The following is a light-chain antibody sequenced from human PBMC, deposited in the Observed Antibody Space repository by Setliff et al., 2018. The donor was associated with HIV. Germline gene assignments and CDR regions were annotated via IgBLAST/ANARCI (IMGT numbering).Light chain of an antibody. CDR1: SSDIAIYNF. J-gene: IGLJ1*01. CDR3: SSYTSSSTLV. V-gene: IGLV2-14*03. Sequence: QSALTQPASVSGSPGQSITISCTGTSSDIAIYNFVSWYQHHPGKAPKLIIYDVSNRPSGVSNRFSGSKSGNTASLTISGLQAEDEADYYCSSYTSSSTLVFGTGTKVTVL. CDR2: DVS.